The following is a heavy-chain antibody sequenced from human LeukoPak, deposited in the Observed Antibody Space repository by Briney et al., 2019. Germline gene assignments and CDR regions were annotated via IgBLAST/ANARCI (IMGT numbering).Heavy chain of an antibody. CDR3: ARCTASCYANAFDV. J-gene: IGHJ3*01. CDR1: GFTFNNNA. Sequence: GGPLRLSCTAFGFTFNNNAMSWVRQAPGKGLEWVSAINGGGDATEYTDSVKGRFTISRDNSKNTLYLQMNSLRPEDTAVYYCARCTASCYANAFDVWGQGTLLTVSS. D-gene: IGHD2-2*01. CDR2: INGGGDAT. V-gene: IGHV3-23*01.